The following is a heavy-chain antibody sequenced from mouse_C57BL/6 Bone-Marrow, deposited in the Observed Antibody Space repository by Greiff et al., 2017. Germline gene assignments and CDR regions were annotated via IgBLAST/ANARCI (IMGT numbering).Heavy chain of an antibody. V-gene: IGHV1-15*01. J-gene: IGHJ3*01. CDR1: GYTFTDYE. D-gene: IGHD1-1*01. CDR3: TILRRGAWFAY. Sequence: QVQLKESGAELVRPGASVTLSCKASGYTFTDYEMHWVKQTPVHGLEWIGAIDPETGGTAYNQKFKGKAILTADKSSSTAYMELRSLTSEDSAVYYCTILRRGAWFAYWGQGTLVTVSA. CDR2: IDPETGGT.